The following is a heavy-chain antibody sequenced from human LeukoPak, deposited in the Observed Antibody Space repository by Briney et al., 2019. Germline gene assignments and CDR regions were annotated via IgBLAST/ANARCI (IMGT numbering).Heavy chain of an antibody. CDR1: GFAFSDYY. Sequence: PGGSLRLSCAASGFAFSDYYMSWVRQAPGKGLEWVANIKQDGSEKYYVDSVKGRFTISRDNAKNSLYLQMNSLRAEDTAVYYCARTSSGWYPYYYYYYMDVWGKGTTVTVSS. D-gene: IGHD6-19*01. V-gene: IGHV3-7*01. CDR2: IKQDGSEK. CDR3: ARTSSGWYPYYYYYYMDV. J-gene: IGHJ6*03.